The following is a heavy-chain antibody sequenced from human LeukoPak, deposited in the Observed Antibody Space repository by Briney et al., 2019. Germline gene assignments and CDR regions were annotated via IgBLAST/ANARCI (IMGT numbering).Heavy chain of an antibody. D-gene: IGHD1-26*01. V-gene: IGHV4-4*07. Sequence: SETLSLTYTVSGGSISSYYWSWIRQSAGKGLEWIGRIYTSGSTNYNPSLKSRVTMSVDTSKNQFSLKLSSVTAADTAVYYCARNGGSGTYYDGSFDYWGQGTLVTVSS. CDR1: GGSISSYY. CDR3: ARNGGSGTYYDGSFDY. J-gene: IGHJ4*02. CDR2: IYTSGST.